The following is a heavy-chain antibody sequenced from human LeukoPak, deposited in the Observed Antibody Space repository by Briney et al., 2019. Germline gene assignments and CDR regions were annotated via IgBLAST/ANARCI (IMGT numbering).Heavy chain of an antibody. V-gene: IGHV3-23*01. CDR3: AKEPHLGSGWWY. CDR1: GFTSRNYA. CDR2: ISGSGGST. D-gene: IGHD6-19*01. Sequence: GGSLRLSCAGSGFTSRNYAMKWVRQAPGKGLEWVSAISGSGGSTYYADSVKGRFTISRDNSKNTLYLQMNSLRAEDTAVYYCAKEPHLGSGWWYWGQGTLVTVSS. J-gene: IGHJ4*02.